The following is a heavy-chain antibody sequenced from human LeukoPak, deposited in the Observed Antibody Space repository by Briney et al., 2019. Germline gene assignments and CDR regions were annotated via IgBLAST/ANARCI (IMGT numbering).Heavy chain of an antibody. J-gene: IGHJ4*02. Sequence: SETLSLTCTVSGGSISSYYWSWIRQPPGKGLEWIGYIYYSGSTNYNPSLKSRVTISVDTSKNQFSLKLSSVTAADTAAYYCARSRRGYSYYFDYWGQGTLVTVSS. CDR2: IYYSGST. V-gene: IGHV4-59*01. CDR1: GGSISSYY. CDR3: ARSRRGYSYYFDY. D-gene: IGHD5-18*01.